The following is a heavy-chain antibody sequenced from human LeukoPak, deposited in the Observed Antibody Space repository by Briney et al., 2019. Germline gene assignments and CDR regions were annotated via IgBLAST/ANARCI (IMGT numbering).Heavy chain of an antibody. J-gene: IGHJ4*02. CDR1: GYTFSSYY. CDR3: ARAPYYDSSGSQFDY. V-gene: IGHV1-46*01. Sequence: GASVKVSRKASGYTFSSYYIHWVRQAPGQGLEWMGIINPSGGSTTYAQKFQGRVTMTRDTSTSTVYMELSSLRSEDTAVYYCARAPYYDSSGSQFDYWGQGTLVTVSS. CDR2: INPSGGST. D-gene: IGHD3-22*01.